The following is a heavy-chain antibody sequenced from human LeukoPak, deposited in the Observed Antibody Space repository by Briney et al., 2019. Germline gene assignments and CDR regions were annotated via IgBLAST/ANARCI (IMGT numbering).Heavy chain of an antibody. CDR1: GGSFSGYY. V-gene: IGHV4-34*01. CDR3: ARNLNLRGYSYPQSYLDY. CDR2: INHSGST. D-gene: IGHD5-18*01. J-gene: IGHJ4*02. Sequence: SETLSLTCAVYGGSFSGYYWSWIRQPPGKGLEWIGEINHSGSTNYNPSLKSRVTISVDTSKNQFSLKLSSVTAADTAVYYCARNLNLRGYSYPQSYLDYWGQGTLVTVSS.